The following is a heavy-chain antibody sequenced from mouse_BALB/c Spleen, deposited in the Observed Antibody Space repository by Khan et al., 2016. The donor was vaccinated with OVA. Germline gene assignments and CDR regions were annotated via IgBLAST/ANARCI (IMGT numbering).Heavy chain of an antibody. J-gene: IGHJ3*01. CDR2: INPSNGRT. V-gene: IGHV1S81*02. Sequence: QVQLQQSGAELVKPGASVKLSCTTSGYTFTIYCMHWVKQSPGQGLEWIGEINPSNGRTNYNEKFKSKATLTVDKSSSTAYIQLSSLTSEDTAVCYCPRLYYSWLADWGQGTLVSVSA. D-gene: IGHD2-1*01. CDR3: PRLYYSWLAD. CDR1: GYTFTIYC.